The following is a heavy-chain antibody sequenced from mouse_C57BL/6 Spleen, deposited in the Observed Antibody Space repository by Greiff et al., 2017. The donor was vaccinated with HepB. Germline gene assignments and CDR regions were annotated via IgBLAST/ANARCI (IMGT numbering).Heavy chain of an antibody. Sequence: VQLQQSGAELAKPGASVKLSCKASGYTFTSYWMHWVKQRPGQGLEWIGYINPSSGYTKYNQKFKDKATLTADKSSSTAYMQRSSLTYEDSAVYYYAMVWLDGIYPYYDMDYWGQGTSVTVSS. CDR1: GYTFTSYW. CDR3: AMVWLDGIYPYYDMDY. CDR2: INPSSGYT. J-gene: IGHJ4*01. D-gene: IGHD2-1*01. V-gene: IGHV1-7*01.